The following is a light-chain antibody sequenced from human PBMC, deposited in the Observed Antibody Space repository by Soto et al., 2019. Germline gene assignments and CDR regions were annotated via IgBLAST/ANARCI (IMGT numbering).Light chain of an antibody. CDR1: QGVSNY. Sequence: DIQMTQSPSSLSASVGARVTVSCQASQGVSNYLNWYQQKPGKAPKLLIYAASSLQSGVPSRFSGSGSGTDFTLTISSLQPEDFATYYCQQTYSTPRTFGQGTKVDIK. V-gene: IGKV1-39*01. CDR3: QQTYSTPRT. J-gene: IGKJ1*01. CDR2: AAS.